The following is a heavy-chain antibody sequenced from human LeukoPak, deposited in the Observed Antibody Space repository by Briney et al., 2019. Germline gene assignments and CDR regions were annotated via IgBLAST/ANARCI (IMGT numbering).Heavy chain of an antibody. V-gene: IGHV3-30*02. CDR2: IRYDGSDK. CDR1: SFTFIVYG. D-gene: IGHD3-22*01. CDR3: AKDLRGPTYFDTPLD. Sequence: PGGSLRLSCAASSFTFIVYGMPWVRQAPGKGLEWVAFIRYDGSDKYYADSVKGRFTISRDNSKNTLYLQMSSLRVEDTAVYFCAKDLRGPTYFDTPLDWGRGTLVTVSS. J-gene: IGHJ4*02.